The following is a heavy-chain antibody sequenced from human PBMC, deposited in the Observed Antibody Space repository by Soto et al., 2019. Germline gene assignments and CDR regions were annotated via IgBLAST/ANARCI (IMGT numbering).Heavy chain of an antibody. V-gene: IGHV3-23*01. CDR2: ISGSGGST. CDR3: AKAPTSNWRYEGYFDL. Sequence: GGSLRLSCAASGFTFSSYAMSWVRQAPGKGLEWVSAISGSGGSTYYADSVKGRFTISRDNSKNTLYLQMNSLRAEDTAVYYCAKAPTSNWRYEGYFDLWGRGTLVTVSS. J-gene: IGHJ2*01. D-gene: IGHD7-27*01. CDR1: GFTFSSYA.